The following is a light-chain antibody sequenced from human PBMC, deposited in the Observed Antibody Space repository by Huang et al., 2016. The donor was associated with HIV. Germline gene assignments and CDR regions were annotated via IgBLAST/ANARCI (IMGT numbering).Light chain of an antibody. Sequence: EIVLTQSPATLSLSPGERATLSCRAIQSVNRYLAWYQQKPGQAPRLLIFDAANRATGSPARFSGTGSGTDFTLTISSLEAEDSAVYYCQQRSNWPPLTFGGGTKVEIK. CDR3: QQRSNWPPLT. CDR2: DAA. V-gene: IGKV3-11*01. J-gene: IGKJ4*01. CDR1: QSVNRY.